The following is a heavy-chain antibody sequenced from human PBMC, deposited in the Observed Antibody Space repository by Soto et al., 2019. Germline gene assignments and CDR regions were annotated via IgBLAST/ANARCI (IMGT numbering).Heavy chain of an antibody. CDR3: ARGYCSSTSCHFDY. Sequence: QVQLVQSGAEVKKPGASMKVSCKASGYTFTGQYIHWVRQAPGQGLEWMGWINPNSGGTNYAQKYQGCVTMTRDTSISTAYMELSRLRPDDTAVYYCARGYCSSTSCHFDYWGQGTLVTVSS. CDR1: GYTFTGQY. J-gene: IGHJ4*02. D-gene: IGHD2-2*01. CDR2: INPNSGGT. V-gene: IGHV1-2*04.